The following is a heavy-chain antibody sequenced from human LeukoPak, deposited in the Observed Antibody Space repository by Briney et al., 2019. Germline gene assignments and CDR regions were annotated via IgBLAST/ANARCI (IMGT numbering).Heavy chain of an antibody. Sequence: PSETLSLTCAVSGYSISSGYYWGWIRQPPGKGLEWIGSIYHSGSTYYNPSLKSRVTISVDTSKNQFSLKLSSVTAADTAVYYCARRSIAVTGSFDYWGQGTLVTVSS. J-gene: IGHJ4*02. V-gene: IGHV4-38-2*01. CDR2: IYHSGST. CDR3: ARRSIAVTGSFDY. D-gene: IGHD6-19*01. CDR1: GYSISSGYY.